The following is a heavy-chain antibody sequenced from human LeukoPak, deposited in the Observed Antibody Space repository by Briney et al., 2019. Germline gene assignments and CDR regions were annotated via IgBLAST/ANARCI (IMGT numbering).Heavy chain of an antibody. CDR1: GYTFTSYY. CDR3: ASLAPRITMVRGVTIGDAFDI. Sequence: GSSVKVSCKASGYTFTSYYMHWVRQAPGQGLEWMGIINPSGGSTSYAQEFQGRVTMTRDMSTSTVYMELSSLGSEDTAVYYCASLAPRITMVRGVTIGDAFDIWGQGTMVTVSS. D-gene: IGHD3-10*01. J-gene: IGHJ3*02. V-gene: IGHV1-46*01. CDR2: INPSGGST.